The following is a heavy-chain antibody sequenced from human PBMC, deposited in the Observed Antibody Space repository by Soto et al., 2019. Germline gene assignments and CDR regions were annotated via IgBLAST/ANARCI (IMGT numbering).Heavy chain of an antibody. CDR3: ARSRGYSDSSGYSYY. D-gene: IGHD3-22*01. CDR2: IYHGGST. J-gene: IGHJ4*02. V-gene: IGHV4-4*02. CDR1: GGSISSSNW. Sequence: PSETLSLTCAVSGGSISSSNWWSWVRQPPGKGLEWIGEIYHGGSTNYNPSLKSRVTISVDKSKNQFSLKLSSVTAADTAVYYCARSRGYSDSSGYSYYWGQGTLVTVSS.